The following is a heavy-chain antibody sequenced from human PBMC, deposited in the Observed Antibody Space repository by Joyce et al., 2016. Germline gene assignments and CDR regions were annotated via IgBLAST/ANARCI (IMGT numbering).Heavy chain of an antibody. D-gene: IGHD3-16*01. J-gene: IGHJ4*02. V-gene: IGHV3-48*02. CDR1: GFSFRTFS. Sequence: EVQLVESGGGFVQPGGSLRLSCAASGFSFRTFSMNWVHQAPGKGLEWLAYISSISNNIHYADSVKGRFIISRDNAQNSVHLQMNSLRDDDTGVYYCARELGGTRALDRWGQGTLVTVSS. CDR3: ARELGGTRALDR. CDR2: ISSISNNI.